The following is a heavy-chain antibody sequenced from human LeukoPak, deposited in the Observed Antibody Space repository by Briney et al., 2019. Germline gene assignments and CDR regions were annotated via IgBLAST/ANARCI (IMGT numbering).Heavy chain of an antibody. Sequence: GGSLRLSCAASGFTFSSYSMNWVRQAPGKGLEWVSYISSSSNTIYYADSVKGRFTISRDNAKNSLYLQMNSLRAEDTAVYYCASMTTYCGGDCYFFDYWGQGTLVTVSS. D-gene: IGHD2-21*02. CDR1: GFTFSSYS. CDR3: ASMTTYCGGDCYFFDY. CDR2: ISSSSNTI. V-gene: IGHV3-48*04. J-gene: IGHJ4*02.